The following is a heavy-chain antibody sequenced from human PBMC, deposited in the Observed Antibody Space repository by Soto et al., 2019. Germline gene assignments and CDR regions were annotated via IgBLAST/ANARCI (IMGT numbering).Heavy chain of an antibody. CDR3: ARESWGITMVRGVISYYYYGMDV. CDR1: GFTFSSYW. D-gene: IGHD3-10*01. J-gene: IGHJ6*02. Sequence: PGGSLRLSCAASGFTFSSYWMSWVRQAPGKGLEWVANIKQDGSEKYYVDSVKGRFTISRDNAKNSLYLQMNSLRAEDTAVYYCARESWGITMVRGVISYYYYGMDVWGQGTTVTVSS. CDR2: IKQDGSEK. V-gene: IGHV3-7*05.